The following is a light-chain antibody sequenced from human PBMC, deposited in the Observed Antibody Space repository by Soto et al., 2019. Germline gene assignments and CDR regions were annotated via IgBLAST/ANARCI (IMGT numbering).Light chain of an antibody. J-gene: IGLJ1*01. Sequence: QSALTQPASVSGSPGQSITISCTGSSSELGFYDYVSWYQQHPGKAPKLLIYKVSNRLSGVSNRFSGSKSGNTASLTISGLQAEDEADYYCSSYMSSSILYVFGTGTQLTVL. CDR1: SSELGFYDY. V-gene: IGLV2-14*01. CDR2: KVS. CDR3: SSYMSSSILYV.